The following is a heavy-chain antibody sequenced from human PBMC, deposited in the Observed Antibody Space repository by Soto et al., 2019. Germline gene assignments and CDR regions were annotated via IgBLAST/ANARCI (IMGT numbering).Heavy chain of an antibody. V-gene: IGHV5-10-1*01. CDR2: IDPSDSYT. CDR1: GYSFTSYW. CDR3: ARRQSSRWYGMDV. Sequence: GESLKISCNGSGYSFTSYWISWVRQMPGKGLEWMGRIDPSDSYTNYSPSFQGHVTISAGKSISTAYLQWSSLKASDTAMYYCARRQSSRWYGMDVWGQGTKVTVYS. D-gene: IGHD6-13*01. J-gene: IGHJ6*02.